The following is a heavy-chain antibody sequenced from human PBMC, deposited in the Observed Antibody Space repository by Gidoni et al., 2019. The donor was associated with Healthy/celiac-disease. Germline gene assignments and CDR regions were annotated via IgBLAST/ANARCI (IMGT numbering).Heavy chain of an antibody. J-gene: IGHJ6*02. CDR1: TSYW. D-gene: IGHD4-17*01. V-gene: IGHV5-10-1*01. Sequence: TSYWSSWVRQMPGKGLEWMGRIDPSDSYTNYSPSFQGHVTISADKSISTASLQWSSLKASDTAMYYCARFALATVTPGVWGQGTTVTVSS. CDR2: IDPSDSYT. CDR3: ARFALATVTPGV.